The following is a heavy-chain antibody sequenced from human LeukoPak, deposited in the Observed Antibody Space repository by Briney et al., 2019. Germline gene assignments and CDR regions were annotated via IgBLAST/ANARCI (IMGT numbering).Heavy chain of an antibody. J-gene: IGHJ1*01. CDR2: MNPSSGVT. Sequence: GASVKVSCKASGYTFSGYQVHWLRQAPGQGLEWMGRMNPSSGVTNYAQKFQGRVTTTRDTSINTAYLDLSALKSDDTAVYYCASRAASVTLGYWGQGPVVTVSS. V-gene: IGHV1-2*06. CDR3: ASRAASVTLGY. D-gene: IGHD2-15*01. CDR1: GYTFSGYQ.